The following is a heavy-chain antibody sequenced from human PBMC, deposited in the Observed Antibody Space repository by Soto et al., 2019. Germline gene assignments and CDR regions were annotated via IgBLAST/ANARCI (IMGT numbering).Heavy chain of an antibody. J-gene: IGHJ6*02. CDR2: IIPIFGTA. CDR3: ARGSPEMATIREYYYYGMDV. D-gene: IGHD5-12*01. Sequence: SVKVSCKVSGGTFSSYAISWVRQAPGQGLEWMGGIIPIFGTANYAQKFQGRVTITADKSTSTAYMELSSLRSEDTAVYYCARGSPEMATIREYYYYGMDVWGQGTTVTVSS. CDR1: GGTFSSYA. V-gene: IGHV1-69*06.